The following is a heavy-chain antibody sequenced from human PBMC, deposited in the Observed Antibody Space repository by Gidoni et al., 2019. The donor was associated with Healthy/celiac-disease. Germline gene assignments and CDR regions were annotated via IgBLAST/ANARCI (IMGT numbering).Heavy chain of an antibody. CDR3: ARGEDGSYSVYFDY. D-gene: IGHD1-26*01. V-gene: IGHV3-21*01. J-gene: IGHJ4*02. CDR2: ISSSSSYI. CDR1: GCSFSSYS. Sequence: EVQLVESGGGLVKHGGSLRLAGAASGCSFSSYSMNWVRQAPGKGLEWVSSISSSSSYIYSADSVKGRFTISRDNAKNSLYLQMNSLRAEDTAVYYCARGEDGSYSVYFDYWGQGTLVTVSS.